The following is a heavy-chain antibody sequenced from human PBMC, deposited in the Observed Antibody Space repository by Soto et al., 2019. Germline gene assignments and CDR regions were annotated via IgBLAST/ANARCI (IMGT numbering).Heavy chain of an antibody. V-gene: IGHV3-49*04. Sequence: GGPLRLSCTASGFTFGDYAMSWVRQAPGKGLEWVGFIRSKAYGGTTEYAASVKGRFTISGDDSKSIAYLQMNSLKTEDTAVYYCTSLSGSYTTHYYYYYYGMDVWGQGTTITVSS. CDR1: GFTFGDYA. D-gene: IGHD1-26*01. CDR2: IRSKAYGGTT. J-gene: IGHJ6*02. CDR3: TSLSGSYTTHYYYYYYGMDV.